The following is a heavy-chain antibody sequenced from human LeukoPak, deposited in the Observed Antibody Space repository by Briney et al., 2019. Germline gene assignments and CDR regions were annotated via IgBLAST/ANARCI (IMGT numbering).Heavy chain of an antibody. V-gene: IGHV3-23*01. D-gene: IGHD3-22*01. J-gene: IGHJ4*02. CDR3: AKDPTDSDSSGQTYFDY. CDR2: ISTSGGRT. Sequence: GGSLRLSCAASGFTFSSCAMSWARQAPGKGLEWVSAISTSGGRTFYADSVKGRFTISRDNSKNTLYLQMNSLKAEDTAIYYCAKDPTDSDSSGQTYFDYWGQGTLVTVSS. CDR1: GFTFSSCA.